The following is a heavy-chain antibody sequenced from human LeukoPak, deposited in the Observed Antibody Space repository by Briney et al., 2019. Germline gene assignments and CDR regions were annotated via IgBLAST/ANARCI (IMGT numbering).Heavy chain of an antibody. CDR2: IIPIFGTA. CDR1: GGTFSSYA. D-gene: IGHD6-13*01. V-gene: IGHV1-69*13. CDR3: ASMDLFNRYSSSWYSDY. J-gene: IGHJ4*02. Sequence: ASVKVSCKASGGTFSSYAISWVRQAPGQGLEWMGGIIPIFGTANYAQKFQGRVTITADESTSTAYMELSSLRSEDTAVYYCASMDLFNRYSSSWYSDYWGQGTLVTVSS.